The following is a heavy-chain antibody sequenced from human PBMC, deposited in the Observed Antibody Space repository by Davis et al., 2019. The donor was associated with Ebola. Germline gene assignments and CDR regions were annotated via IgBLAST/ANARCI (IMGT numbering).Heavy chain of an antibody. Sequence: GESLKISCTASGFSISNFEMNWVRQVPGKGLEWIAYIRSTSGNIYYADSVEGRFTVSRDNPKNSLYLKMDSLRADDSGLYYCAGDGRSSWFRPGYVDVWGQGTLVSVSS. CDR1: GFSISNFE. J-gene: IGHJ4*02. D-gene: IGHD6-19*01. CDR3: AGDGRSSWFRPGYVDV. CDR2: IRSTSGNI. V-gene: IGHV3-48*03.